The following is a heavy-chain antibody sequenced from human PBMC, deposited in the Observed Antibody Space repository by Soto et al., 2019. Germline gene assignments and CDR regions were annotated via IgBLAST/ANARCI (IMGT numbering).Heavy chain of an antibody. V-gene: IGHV3-33*01. J-gene: IGHJ4*02. Sequence: GGSLRLSCAASGFTFSSYGMHWVRQAPGKGLEWVAVIWYDGSNKYYADSVKGRFTISRDNSKNTLYLQMNSLRAEDTAVYYCARGGPLRLGELSRAPLDYWGQGTLVTVSS. D-gene: IGHD3-16*02. CDR3: ARGGPLRLGELSRAPLDY. CDR1: GFTFSSYG. CDR2: IWYDGSNK.